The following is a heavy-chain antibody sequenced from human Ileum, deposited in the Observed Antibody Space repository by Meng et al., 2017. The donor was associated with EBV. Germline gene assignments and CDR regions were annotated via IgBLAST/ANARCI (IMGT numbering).Heavy chain of an antibody. Sequence: QVQSVQSASELKKPGAPVKVSCKASGYTFTRNAINWVRQAPGQGLEWMGWISTNTGNPTYAQGFAGRFVFSLDTSVSTAYLQISGLKAEDTAIYYCARDSGYTRSWSGDYWGQGTLVTVSS. CDR2: ISTNTGNP. CDR3: ARDSGYTRSWSGDY. V-gene: IGHV7-4-1*02. D-gene: IGHD6-13*01. CDR1: GYTFTRNA. J-gene: IGHJ4*02.